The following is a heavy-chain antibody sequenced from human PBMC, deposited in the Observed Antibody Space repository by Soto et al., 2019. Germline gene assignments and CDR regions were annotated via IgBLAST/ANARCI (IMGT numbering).Heavy chain of an antibody. V-gene: IGHV3-23*01. CDR2: ISGSDGRT. CDR1: GFTFSSYA. D-gene: IGHD5-18*01. Sequence: PGGSLRLSCAASGFTFSSYAMSWVRQSPGKGLEWVSTISGSDGRTYSTDSVKGRFTISRGNSRNTAYLQMNGLRVEDTAVYYCAKGVSQYTPLALFDYWGRGTLVTVSS. J-gene: IGHJ4*02. CDR3: AKGVSQYTPLALFDY.